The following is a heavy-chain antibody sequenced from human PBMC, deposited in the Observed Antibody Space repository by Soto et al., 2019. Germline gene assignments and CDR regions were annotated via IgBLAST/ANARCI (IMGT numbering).Heavy chain of an antibody. CDR3: AKADGQQWLIPHLDN. Sequence: VQLLESGGGVVQPGGSLRLSCVASGFNFNKFAMAWVRPAAGEGLEWVSGISCCGGSASYADSVKGRFSIARDDSKNTVSLQLNSLRVEDTAQSYCAKADGQQWLIPHLDNWGQGTLVTVS. J-gene: IGHJ4*02. V-gene: IGHV3-23*01. CDR2: ISCCGGSA. D-gene: IGHD6-19*01. CDR1: GFNFNKFA.